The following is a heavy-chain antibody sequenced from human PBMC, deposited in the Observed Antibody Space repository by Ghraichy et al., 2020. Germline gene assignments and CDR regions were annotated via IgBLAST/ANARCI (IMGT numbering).Heavy chain of an antibody. J-gene: IGHJ4*02. CDR1: GFTFSNYW. V-gene: IGHV3-7*02. CDR3: VTTYWPESSDYP. CDR2: IKPDGSEK. D-gene: IGHD3-22*01. Sequence: GGSLRLSCEASGFTFSNYWMTWVRQAPGKGLEWVANIKPDGSEKNYLDSVKGRFITSRDNARNSVYLHMNSLRAEDTAVYYCVTTYWPESSDYPGGQGILVTVSS.